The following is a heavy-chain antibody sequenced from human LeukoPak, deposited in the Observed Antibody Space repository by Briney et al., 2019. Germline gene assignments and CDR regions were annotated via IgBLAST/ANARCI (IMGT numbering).Heavy chain of an antibody. V-gene: IGHV1-18*01. CDR3: ARDVAAPYYDSSGLDY. D-gene: IGHD3-22*01. CDR2: ISAYNGNT. CDR1: GYTFTSYG. J-gene: IGHJ4*02. Sequence: ASVKVSCKASGYTFTSYGIRWVRQAPGQGLEWMGWISAYNGNTNYAQKLQGRVTMTTDTSTSTAYMELRSLRSDDTAVYYCARDVAAPYYDSSGLDYWGQGTLVTVSS.